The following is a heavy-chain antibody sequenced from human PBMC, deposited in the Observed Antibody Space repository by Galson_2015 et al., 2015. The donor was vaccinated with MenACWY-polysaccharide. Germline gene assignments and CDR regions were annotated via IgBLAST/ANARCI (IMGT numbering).Heavy chain of an antibody. Sequence: SLRLSCAASGFTFSTYGMGWVRQAPGKGLEWVSTLDGSGANTYYADSVRGRFTISRDNSKKMLYLQMNSLGAEDTALYYCAKDASNSWFDSWGQGTLVTVSS. V-gene: IGHV3-23*01. CDR2: LDGSGANT. D-gene: IGHD4-23*01. CDR1: GFTFSTYG. J-gene: IGHJ5*01. CDR3: AKDASNSWFDS.